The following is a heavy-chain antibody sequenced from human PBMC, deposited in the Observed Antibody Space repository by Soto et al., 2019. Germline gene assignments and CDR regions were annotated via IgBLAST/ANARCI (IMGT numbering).Heavy chain of an antibody. J-gene: IGHJ6*02. D-gene: IGHD6-13*01. V-gene: IGHV1-69*13. CDR1: GGTFSSYA. CDR3: AGIAAAGKRFDYYYGMDV. CDR2: IIPIFGTA. Sequence: SVKVSCKASGGTFSSYAISWVRQAPGQGLEWMGGIIPIFGTANYAQKFQGRVTITADESTSTAYLELSSLRSEDTAVYYCAGIAAAGKRFDYYYGMDVWGQGTTVTVSS.